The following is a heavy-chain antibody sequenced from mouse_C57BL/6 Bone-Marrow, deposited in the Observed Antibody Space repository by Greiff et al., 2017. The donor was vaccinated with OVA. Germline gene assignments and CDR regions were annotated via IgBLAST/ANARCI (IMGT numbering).Heavy chain of an antibody. J-gene: IGHJ2*01. Sequence: QVQLQQSGAELARPGASVKMSCKASGYTFTSYTMHWVKQRPGQGLEWIGYINPSSGYTKYNQKFKDKATLTADKSSSTAYMQLSSLTSEDSAVYYCAREIITTVAKSYYFDYWGLGTTLTVSS. D-gene: IGHD1-1*01. CDR3: AREIITTVAKSYYFDY. CDR2: INPSSGYT. V-gene: IGHV1-4*01. CDR1: GYTFTSYT.